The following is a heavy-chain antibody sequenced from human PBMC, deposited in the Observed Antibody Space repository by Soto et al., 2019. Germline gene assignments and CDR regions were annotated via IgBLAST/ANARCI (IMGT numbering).Heavy chain of an antibody. CDR2: VSSDGTRK. D-gene: IGHD3-16*01. CDR1: GFSFITYG. Sequence: PGGSLRLSCVASGFSFITYGMHWVRQAPGKGLEWVAVVSSDGTRKFYADSVNGRFSISRDNSMNTVYLELNSLRGEDTGFYFCVKGLGRKSLWGQGTMVTVYS. J-gene: IGHJ4*02. CDR3: VKGLGRKSL. V-gene: IGHV3-30*18.